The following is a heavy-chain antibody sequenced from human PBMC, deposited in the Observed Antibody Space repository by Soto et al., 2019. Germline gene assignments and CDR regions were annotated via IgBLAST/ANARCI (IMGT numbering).Heavy chain of an antibody. D-gene: IGHD1-26*01. V-gene: IGHV1-2*04. Sequence: GASVKVSCKASGYTFTGYYMHWVRQAPGQGLEWMGWINPNSGGTNYAQKFQGWVTMTRDTSISTAYMELSRLRSDDTAVYYCARSQYSGSYHNTDTYYFDYWGQGTLVTVSS. CDR1: GYTFTGYY. J-gene: IGHJ4*02. CDR3: ARSQYSGSYHNTDTYYFDY. CDR2: INPNSGGT.